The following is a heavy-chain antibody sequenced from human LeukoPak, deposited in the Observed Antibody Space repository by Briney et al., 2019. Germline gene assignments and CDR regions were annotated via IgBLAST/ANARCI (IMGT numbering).Heavy chain of an antibody. Sequence: GRSLRLSCAASGFTFRSYGMHWVRQAPGKGLEWGAVIWNDGSNKYYADSVKGRFTISRGNSKNTLFLQMNSLRAEDTAVYYCARLSGASHRSFDYWGQGTLVTVSS. J-gene: IGHJ4*02. V-gene: IGHV3-33*01. CDR3: ARLSGASHRSFDY. CDR1: GFTFRSYG. CDR2: IWNDGSNK. D-gene: IGHD6-25*01.